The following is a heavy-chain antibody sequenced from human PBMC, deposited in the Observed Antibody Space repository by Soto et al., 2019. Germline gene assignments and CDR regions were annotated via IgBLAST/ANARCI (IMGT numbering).Heavy chain of an antibody. CDR1: GFTFSSYA. CDR2: ISGSGGST. Sequence: PGGSLRLSCAASGFTFSSYAMSWVRQAPGKGLEWVSAISGSGGSTYYADSVKGRFTISRDNSKNTLYLQMNSLRAEDTAVYYCAKTGNYDSSGYYPIDAFDIWGQGTMVTVSS. CDR3: AKTGNYDSSGYYPIDAFDI. J-gene: IGHJ3*02. D-gene: IGHD3-22*01. V-gene: IGHV3-23*01.